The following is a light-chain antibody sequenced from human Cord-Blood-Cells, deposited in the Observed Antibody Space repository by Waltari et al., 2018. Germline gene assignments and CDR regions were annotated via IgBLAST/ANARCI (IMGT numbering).Light chain of an antibody. Sequence: EIVLTQSPATLSLSPGERATLSCRASQSVSSYLAWYQQKPGQAPRLLIYDASNRATGIPARFIGSATEADLALAKRSLEPEEVEVYYCQLRSTCRITLVPGTLLASK. J-gene: IGKJ5*01. CDR2: DAS. CDR1: QSVSSY. CDR3: QLRSTCRIT. V-gene: IGKV3-11*01.